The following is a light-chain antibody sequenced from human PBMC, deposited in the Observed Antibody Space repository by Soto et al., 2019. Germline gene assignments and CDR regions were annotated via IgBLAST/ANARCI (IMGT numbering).Light chain of an antibody. CDR1: NSDIGSYNY. Sequence: QSVLTQPASVSVSSGQSITISCSGTNSDIGSYNYVSWYLQHPGKAPKLIVFEVSNRPSGISDRFSGSKSGNTAYLTISGRHTEDEAVYYCNSFTTSNTPPYVFGTGTKVTVL. CDR3: NSFTTSNTPPYV. J-gene: IGLJ1*01. CDR2: EVS. V-gene: IGLV2-14*01.